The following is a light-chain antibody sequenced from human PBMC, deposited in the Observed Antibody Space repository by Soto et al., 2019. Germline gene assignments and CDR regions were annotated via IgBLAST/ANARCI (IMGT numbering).Light chain of an antibody. CDR2: EVT. CDR1: FSDVGGYSY. CDR3: SSYTSGSTYV. Sequence: QSALTQPASLSGSPGQSITLSCTGTFSDVGGYSYVSWYQQHPGRAPKLMIYEVTYRPSGVSNRFSGSKSGNTASLTISGLHAEDEAYYYCSSYTSGSTYVFGTGTKLTVL. V-gene: IGLV2-14*01. J-gene: IGLJ1*01.